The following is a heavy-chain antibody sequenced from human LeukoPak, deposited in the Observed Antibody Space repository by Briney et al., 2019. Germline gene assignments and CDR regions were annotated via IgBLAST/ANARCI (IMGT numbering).Heavy chain of an antibody. CDR1: GGSISNYY. CDR2: VYHSGST. D-gene: IGHD3-22*01. V-gene: IGHV4-59*01. J-gene: IGHJ3*01. CDR3: ASLADWYYYDDSGYALGAFDF. Sequence: PSETLSLTCTVSGGSISNYYWNWIRQPPGKGLEWIGYVYHSGSTNYNPSLKSRVTISVEKSKNQFSLKLSSVTAADTAVYYCASLADWYYYDDSGYALGAFDFWGQGAVVSVSS.